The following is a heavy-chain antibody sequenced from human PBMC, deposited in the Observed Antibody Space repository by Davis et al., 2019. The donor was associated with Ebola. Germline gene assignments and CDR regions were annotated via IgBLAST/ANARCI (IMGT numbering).Heavy chain of an antibody. V-gene: IGHV4-34*01. CDR1: GGSFSGYY. J-gene: IGHJ6*02. CDR2: INHSGST. Sequence: SDTLSLTCAVYGGSFSGYYWSWIRQPPGKGLEWIGEINHSGSTNYNPSLKSRVTISVDTSKNQFSLKLSSVTAADTAVYYCAREASSGGGYGMDVWGQGTTVTVSS. D-gene: IGHD6-19*01. CDR3: AREASSGGGYGMDV.